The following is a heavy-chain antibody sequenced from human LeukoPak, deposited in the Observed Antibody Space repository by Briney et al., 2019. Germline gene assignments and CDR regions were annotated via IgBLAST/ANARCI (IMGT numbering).Heavy chain of an antibody. J-gene: IGHJ4*02. V-gene: IGHV4-39*02. D-gene: IGHD6-6*01. CDR2: IDYSGST. CDR3: VGQATNRAARFSSIDY. CDR1: GGSISSISYD. Sequence: PSGTLSLTCTVSGGSISSISYDWGWIRPPPGKGLEWIGSIDYSGSTQYSSSRNRRVTLSVDPCKNHLFLRLSCVTTADTGVYSCVGQATNRAARFSSIDYWGQETLVTVSS.